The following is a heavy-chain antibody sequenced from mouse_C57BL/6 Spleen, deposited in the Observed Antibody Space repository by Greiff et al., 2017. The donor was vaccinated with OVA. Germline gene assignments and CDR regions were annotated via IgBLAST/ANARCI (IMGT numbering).Heavy chain of an antibody. CDR3: TREDDGFDY. CDR2: ISSGGDYI. Sequence: EVKLMESGEGLVKPGGSLKLSCAASGFTFSSYAMSWVRQTPEKRLEWVAYISSGGDYIYYADTVKGRFTISRDNARNTLYLQMSSLKSEDTAMYYCTREDDGFDYWGQGTTLTVSS. D-gene: IGHD2-3*01. V-gene: IGHV5-9-1*02. J-gene: IGHJ2*01. CDR1: GFTFSSYA.